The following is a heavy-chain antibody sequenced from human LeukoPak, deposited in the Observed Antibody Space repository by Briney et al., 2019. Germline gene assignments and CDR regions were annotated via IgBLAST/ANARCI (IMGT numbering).Heavy chain of an antibody. D-gene: IGHD3-22*01. CDR3: AKSMHYYDSSGSY. CDR2: ISGSGGST. CDR1: GFTFSSYA. J-gene: IGHJ4*02. Sequence: GGSLSLSCAASGFTFSSYAMSWVRQAPGKGLEWVSAISGSGGSTYYADPVKGRFTISRNNSKNTLYLQMNSLRAEDTAVYYCAKSMHYYDSSGSYWGQGTLVTASS. V-gene: IGHV3-23*01.